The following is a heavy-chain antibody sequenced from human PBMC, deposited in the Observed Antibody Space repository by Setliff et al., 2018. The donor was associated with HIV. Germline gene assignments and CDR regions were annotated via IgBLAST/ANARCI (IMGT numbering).Heavy chain of an antibody. D-gene: IGHD3-9*01. Sequence: SETLSLTCSVSGDSIRSNAYYRGWIRQPPGKGLEWIGSIFYSGSTYYNPSLKSRLTISVDTSKNQFSLRLSSVTAADTAVYYCVRLNDVLTGFYNQGDSWGQGTLVTVSS. J-gene: IGHJ4*02. V-gene: IGHV4-39*01. CDR1: GDSIRSNAYY. CDR2: IFYSGST. CDR3: VRLNDVLTGFYNQGDS.